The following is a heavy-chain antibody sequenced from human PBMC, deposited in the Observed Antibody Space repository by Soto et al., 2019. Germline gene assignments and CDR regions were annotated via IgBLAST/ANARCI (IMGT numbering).Heavy chain of an antibody. Sequence: QLQLQESGSGLVKPSQTLSLTCAVSGGSISSGGYSWSWIRQPPGKGLECIGYIYHSGSTYYNPSLKSRVTIPVDRSKDQLSLKLSSVTAAATAVYYCASRPSGSGFDPWGQGTLVTVSS. CDR1: GGSISSGGYS. D-gene: IGHD1-26*01. J-gene: IGHJ5*02. CDR2: IYHSGST. V-gene: IGHV4-30-2*01. CDR3: ASRPSGSGFDP.